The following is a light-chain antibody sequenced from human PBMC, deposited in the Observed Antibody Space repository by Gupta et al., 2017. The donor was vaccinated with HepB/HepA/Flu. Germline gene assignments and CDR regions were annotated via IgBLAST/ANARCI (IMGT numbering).Light chain of an antibody. Sequence: IVLTQSPATLSLSPGERATLSCRASQSVSSYLAWYQQKPGQAPRLLIYDASNRATGIPARFSGSGSGTDFTLTISSLEPEDLAVYYCQQRSNWPSTCGGGTKVEIK. V-gene: IGKV3-11*01. J-gene: IGKJ4*01. CDR3: QQRSNWPST. CDR2: DAS. CDR1: QSVSSY.